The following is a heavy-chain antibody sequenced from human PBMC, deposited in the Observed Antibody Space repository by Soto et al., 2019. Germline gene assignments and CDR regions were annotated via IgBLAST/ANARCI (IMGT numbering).Heavy chain of an antibody. CDR3: ARDTASIAVAQTPFDY. D-gene: IGHD6-19*01. CDR2: INAGNGNT. V-gene: IGHV1-3*01. CDR1: GYTFTSYA. Sequence: ASVKVSCKASGYTFTSYAMHCVRQAPGQRLEWMGWINAGNGNTKYSQKFQGRVTITRDTSASTAYMELSSLRSEDTAVYYCARDTASIAVAQTPFDYWGQGTLVTVSS. J-gene: IGHJ4*02.